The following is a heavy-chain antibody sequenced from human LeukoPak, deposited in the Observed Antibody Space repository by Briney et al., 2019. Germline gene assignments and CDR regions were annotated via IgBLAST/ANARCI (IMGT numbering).Heavy chain of an antibody. CDR2: INHSGST. J-gene: IGHJ4*02. V-gene: IGHV4-34*01. Sequence: SETLSLTCAVYGGSFSGYYWSWIRQPPGKGLEWIGEINHSGSTNYNPSLKSRVTISVDTSKNQFSLKLSSVTAADTAVYYCARHSVMVRGVIIRPKYYFDYWGQGTLVTVSS. CDR3: ARHSVMVRGVIIRPKYYFDY. D-gene: IGHD3-10*01. CDR1: GGSFSGYY.